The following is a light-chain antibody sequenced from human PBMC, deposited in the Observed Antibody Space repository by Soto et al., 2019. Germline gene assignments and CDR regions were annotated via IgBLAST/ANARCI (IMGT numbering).Light chain of an antibody. CDR1: QSISTH. CDR2: DAS. Sequence: DIQMTQSPSSLSASVGDRVSITCRASQSISTHLSWYQQKPGKAPNLLIYDASTLHSGVPSRFSGGGSGTDFTLTISSLQPEDFATYYCQQVNVYPSTFGGGTKVDIK. V-gene: IGKV1-39*01. CDR3: QQVNVYPST. J-gene: IGKJ4*01.